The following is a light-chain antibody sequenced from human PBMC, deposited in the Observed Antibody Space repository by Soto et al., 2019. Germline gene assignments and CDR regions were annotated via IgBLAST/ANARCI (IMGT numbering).Light chain of an antibody. J-gene: IGKJ1*01. CDR2: GAS. Sequence: EVVLKMSAANVSVSPRERATLSCRASQSVSSNLAWYQQKPGQAPRLLIYGASTRATGIPARFSGSGSGTEFTLTISSLQSEDFAVYYCQQYNNWPGTFCQGTKVDI. CDR3: QQYNNWPGT. V-gene: IGKV3-15*01. CDR1: QSVSSN.